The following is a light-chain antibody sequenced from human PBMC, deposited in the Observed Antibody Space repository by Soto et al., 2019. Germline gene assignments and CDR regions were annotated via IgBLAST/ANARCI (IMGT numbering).Light chain of an antibody. V-gene: IGKV1-5*01. CDR1: QSSSSW. CDR3: QQYYSYPT. CDR2: AAS. Sequence: DIQMTQSPSTLSASVGDRVTITCRASQSSSSWLAWYQQKPGKAPKLLIYAASTLQSGVPSRFSGSGSGTDFTLTISCLQSEDFATYYCQQYYSYPTFGQGTRLEIK. J-gene: IGKJ5*01.